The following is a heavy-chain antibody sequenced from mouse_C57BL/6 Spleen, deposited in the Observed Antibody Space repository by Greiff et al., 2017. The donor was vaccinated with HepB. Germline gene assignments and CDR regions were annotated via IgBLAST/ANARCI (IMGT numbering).Heavy chain of an antibody. D-gene: IGHD2-1*01. Sequence: EVQLQQSGAELVKPGASVKLSCTASGFNIKDYYMHWVKQRTEQGLEWIGRIDPEDGETKYATKFQGKATITADTSSNTAYLQLSRLTSEDTAVYYCARRYYGNYDYAMDYWRQGTSVTVPS. CDR1: GFNIKDYY. V-gene: IGHV14-2*01. J-gene: IGHJ4*01. CDR2: IDPEDGET. CDR3: ARRYYGNYDYAMDY.